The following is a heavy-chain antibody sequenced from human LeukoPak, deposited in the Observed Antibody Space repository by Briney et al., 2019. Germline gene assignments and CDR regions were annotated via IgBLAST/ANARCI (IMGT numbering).Heavy chain of an antibody. CDR3: ARQFYGFDP. CDR2: INPNSGGT. Sequence: ASVKVSCKASGYTFTSYGISWVRQAPGQGLEWMGWINPNSGGTNYAQKFQGRVTMTRDTSISTAYMELSRLRSDDTAVYYCARQFYGFDPWGQGTLVTVSS. J-gene: IGHJ5*02. D-gene: IGHD3-10*01. V-gene: IGHV1-2*02. CDR1: GYTFTSYG.